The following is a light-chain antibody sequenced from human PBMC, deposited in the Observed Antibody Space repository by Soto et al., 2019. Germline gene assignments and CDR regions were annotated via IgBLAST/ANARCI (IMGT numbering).Light chain of an antibody. Sequence: EIVLTQSPGTLSLSPGERATLSCRASQTITTLAWYQRKPGQAPRLLIYRVSSRATGVPDRFSGSGSGTDYTLTISRLEPEDFAVYYFQQYGNLPVTFGGGTKVESK. CDR3: QQYGNLPVT. CDR2: RVS. V-gene: IGKV3-20*01. J-gene: IGKJ4*01. CDR1: QTITT.